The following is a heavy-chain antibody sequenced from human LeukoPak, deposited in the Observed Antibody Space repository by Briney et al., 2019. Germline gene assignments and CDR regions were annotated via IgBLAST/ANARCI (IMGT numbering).Heavy chain of an antibody. D-gene: IGHD1-26*01. CDR3: ARVVRSIVVGAYQMTIDAFDI. CDR2: FSYSGST. V-gene: IGHV4-39*07. J-gene: IGHJ3*02. CDR1: GGSISSTSYS. Sequence: SETLSLTCTVSGGSISSTSYSWGWIRQPPGRGLEWIGSFSYSGSTYFNPSLKSRVTISVDTSKNQFSLKLSSVTAADTAVYYCARVVRSIVVGAYQMTIDAFDIWGQGTMVTVSS.